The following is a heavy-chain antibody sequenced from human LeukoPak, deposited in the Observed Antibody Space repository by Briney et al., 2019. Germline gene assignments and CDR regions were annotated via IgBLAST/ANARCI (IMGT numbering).Heavy chain of an antibody. V-gene: IGHV3-33*01. CDR1: GFTFSSYG. D-gene: IGHD5-12*01. J-gene: IGHJ4*02. Sequence: GGSLRLSCAASGFTFSSYGMHWVRQAPGKGLEWVAVIWYDGSNKYYADSVKGRFTISRDNSKNTLYLQMNSLRAEDMAVYYCARDRGYSGYDSPDYWGQGSLVTMSS. CDR3: ARDRGYSGYDSPDY. CDR2: IWYDGSNK.